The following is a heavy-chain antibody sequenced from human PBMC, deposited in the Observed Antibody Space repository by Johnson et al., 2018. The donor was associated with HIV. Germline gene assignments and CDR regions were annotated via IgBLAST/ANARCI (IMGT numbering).Heavy chain of an antibody. Sequence: QVYLVESGGGLVQPGGSLRLSCAASGFTLSIYGMHWVRQAPGKGLEWVTFIRYDGSNKYYAESVKGRFTISRDNPKNTLYLQMNSRRREDTAVYYCAKGGVGRDGNRDAFDIWGQGTMVTVSS. J-gene: IGHJ3*02. CDR2: IRYDGSNK. CDR1: GFTLSIYG. CDR3: AKGGVGRDGNRDAFDI. D-gene: IGHD5-24*01. V-gene: IGHV3-30*02.